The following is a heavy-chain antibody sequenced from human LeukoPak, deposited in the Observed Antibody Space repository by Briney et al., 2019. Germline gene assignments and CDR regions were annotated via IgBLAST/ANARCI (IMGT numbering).Heavy chain of an antibody. V-gene: IGHV3-21*01. CDR1: GFTFSSYS. CDR2: ISSSSSYI. J-gene: IGHJ6*02. D-gene: IGHD3-22*01. CDR3: ARDKDYDSRPWGMDV. Sequence: PGGSLRLSCAASGFTFSSYSMNWVRQAPGKGLEWVSSISSSSSYIYYADSVKDRFTISRDNAKNSLYLQMNSLRAEDTAVYYCARDKDYDSRPWGMDVWGQGTTVTVSS.